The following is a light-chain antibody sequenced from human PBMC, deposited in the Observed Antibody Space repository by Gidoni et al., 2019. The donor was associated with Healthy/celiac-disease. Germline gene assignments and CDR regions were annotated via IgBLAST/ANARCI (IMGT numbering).Light chain of an antibody. CDR1: QSISSF. V-gene: IGKV1-39*01. J-gene: IGKJ1*01. CDR3: QQSYITPWT. CDR2: AAS. Sequence: DIQMAQSPSSLSASVGDRVTITCRASQSISSFLNWYQQKPGKAPKLLIYAASVLESGVPSGFSGSGSGTDFTLTISSLQREDFATYYCQQSYITPWTFGQGTKVEIK.